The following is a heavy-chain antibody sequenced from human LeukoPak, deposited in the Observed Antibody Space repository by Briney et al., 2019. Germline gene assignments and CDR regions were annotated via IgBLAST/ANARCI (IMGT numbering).Heavy chain of an antibody. CDR1: GFTFSSYG. CDR2: IWNDGSNK. V-gene: IGHV3-33*08. CDR3: ARDAGLGTFGFFDY. J-gene: IGHJ4*02. Sequence: GGSLRLSCAASGFTFSSYGMHWVRQAPGKGLEWVAVIWNDGSNKYFIESVKGRFTISRDNSKNTLSLQMNSLRAEDTAVYYCARDAGLGTFGFFDYWGQGTLVTVSS. D-gene: IGHD7-27*01.